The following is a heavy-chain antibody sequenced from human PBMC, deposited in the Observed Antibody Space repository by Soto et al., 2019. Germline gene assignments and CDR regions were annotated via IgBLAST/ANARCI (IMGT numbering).Heavy chain of an antibody. D-gene: IGHD4-4*01. V-gene: IGHV1-2*02. CDR3: ARDFRTYSHGVDV. J-gene: IGHJ6*02. CDR1: GYPFTGPY. Sequence: QAQLVQYGTEVKKPGASVKVSCKASGYPFTGPYIYWVRQAPGQGLEWMGWINPRSGGTEFAEKFQGRVTVTRDTSIRTVFLELNSLTSDDTGVYFCARDFRTYSHGVDVWGQGTAVIVSS. CDR2: INPRSGGT.